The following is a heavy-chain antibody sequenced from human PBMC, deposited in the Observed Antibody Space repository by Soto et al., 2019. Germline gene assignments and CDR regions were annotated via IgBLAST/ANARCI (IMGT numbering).Heavy chain of an antibody. CDR2: INHSGST. D-gene: IGHD3-3*01. CDR3: ARAMRVYDFWSGYYGTAPPDYYYGMDV. Sequence: PSETLSLTCAVYGGSFSGYYWSWIRQPPGKGLEWIGEINHSGSTNYNPSLKSRITISVDTSKNQFSLKLSSVTAADTAVYYCARAMRVYDFWSGYYGTAPPDYYYGMDVWGQGTTVTVSS. V-gene: IGHV4-34*01. CDR1: GGSFSGYY. J-gene: IGHJ6*02.